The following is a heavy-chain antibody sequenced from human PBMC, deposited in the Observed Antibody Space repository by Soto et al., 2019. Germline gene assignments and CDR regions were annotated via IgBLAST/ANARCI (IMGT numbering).Heavy chain of an antibody. J-gene: IGHJ6*02. Sequence: GGSLRLSCAASGITFSSYSMNWVRQAPGKGLEWVSSIGSSTSYIYYADSVKGRFTISRDNAENSLFLQMNSLRAEDTAVYYCARDPRYSWNYRRDYYYGMDVWGQGTTVTVSS. D-gene: IGHD1-7*01. CDR3: ARDPRYSWNYRRDYYYGMDV. V-gene: IGHV3-21*01. CDR1: GITFSSYS. CDR2: IGSSTSYI.